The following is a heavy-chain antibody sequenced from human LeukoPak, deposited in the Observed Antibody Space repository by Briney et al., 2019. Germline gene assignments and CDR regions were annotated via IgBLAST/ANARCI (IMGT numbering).Heavy chain of an antibody. D-gene: IGHD3-10*01. J-gene: IGHJ4*02. CDR3: ARAKPKNMVRGLIMRRESRYYVDY. V-gene: IGHV3-53*01. Sequence: GGSLRLSCAASGFTVSSNYMSWVRQAPGKGLEWVSLIYSGSSTYYADSVKGRFTIYRDNCKSTLYIQMNSLRAEDTAVYYCARAKPKNMVRGLIMRRESRYYVDYWGEGTLVTVSS. CDR2: IYSGSST. CDR1: GFTVSSNY.